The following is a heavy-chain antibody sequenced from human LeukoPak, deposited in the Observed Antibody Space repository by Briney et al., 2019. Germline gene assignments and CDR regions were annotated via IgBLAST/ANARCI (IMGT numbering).Heavy chain of an antibody. CDR1: GFTFSSYA. Sequence: DPGGSLRLSCAASGFTFSSYAMSWVRQAPGKGLEWVSAISGSGSSTYYADSVKGRFTISRDNSKNTLYLQMNSLRAEDTAVYYCAKDPYDILTGYGNWFDPWGQGTLVTVSS. CDR2: ISGSGSST. V-gene: IGHV3-23*01. CDR3: AKDPYDILTGYGNWFDP. D-gene: IGHD3-9*01. J-gene: IGHJ5*02.